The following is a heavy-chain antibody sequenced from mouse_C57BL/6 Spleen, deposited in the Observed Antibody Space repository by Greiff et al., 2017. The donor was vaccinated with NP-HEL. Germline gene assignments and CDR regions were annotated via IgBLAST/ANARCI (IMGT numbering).Heavy chain of an antibody. D-gene: IGHD2-4*01. J-gene: IGHJ4*01. CDR3: AREDFYYDSAMDY. Sequence: QVQLQQPGAELVKPGASVSMSCKASGYTFTSYWITWVKQRPGQGLEWIGDIYPGSGSTNYNEKFKSKATLTVDTSSSTAYMQLSSLTSEDSAVYYCAREDFYYDSAMDYWGQGTSVTVSS. CDR1: GYTFTSYW. CDR2: IYPGSGST. V-gene: IGHV1-55*01.